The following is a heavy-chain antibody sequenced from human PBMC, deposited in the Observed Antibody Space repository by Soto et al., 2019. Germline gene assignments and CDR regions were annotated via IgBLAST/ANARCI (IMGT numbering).Heavy chain of an antibody. CDR2: IKYCGTT. Sequence: PSETLSLTCTVSGGSISSSRCHWGWIRQPPGKGLEWISSIKYCGTTFYNPSLKSRVTLSVDTSKNQFALKLSSVTAADTAVYYCARAGFGELSWFDPWGQGTLVTVSS. D-gene: IGHD3-10*01. V-gene: IGHV4-39*06. CDR3: ARAGFGELSWFDP. J-gene: IGHJ5*02. CDR1: GGSISSSRCH.